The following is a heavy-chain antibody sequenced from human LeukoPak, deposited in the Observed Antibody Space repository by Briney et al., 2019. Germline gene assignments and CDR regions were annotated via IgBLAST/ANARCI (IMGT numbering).Heavy chain of an antibody. Sequence: GGSLRLSCAASGFTCSSYAMIWLPQAPGKGLEGVSAISGGGGSTYYADSVKGRLTIHRDNSKNTLYLQMNSLRAEDTAVYYCAKEDAIVQLWLGYYSDYWGQGTLVTVSS. CDR2: ISGGGGST. J-gene: IGHJ4*02. CDR1: GFTCSSYA. V-gene: IGHV3-23*01. D-gene: IGHD5-18*01. CDR3: AKEDAIVQLWLGYYSDY.